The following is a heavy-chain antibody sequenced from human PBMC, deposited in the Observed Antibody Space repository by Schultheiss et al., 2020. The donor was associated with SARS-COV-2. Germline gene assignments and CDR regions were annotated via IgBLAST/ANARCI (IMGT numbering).Heavy chain of an antibody. J-gene: IGHJ4*02. CDR1: GGSTSSGDYY. CDR3: ARQRQQLVRY. V-gene: IGHV4-30-4*01. D-gene: IGHD6-13*01. Sequence: SETLSLTCTVSGGSTSSGDYYWSWIRQPPGKGLQWIGYIYYSGSTYYNPSLKSRVTISVDTSKNQFSLKLSSVTAADTAVYYCARQRQQLVRYWGQGTLVTVSS. CDR2: IYYSGST.